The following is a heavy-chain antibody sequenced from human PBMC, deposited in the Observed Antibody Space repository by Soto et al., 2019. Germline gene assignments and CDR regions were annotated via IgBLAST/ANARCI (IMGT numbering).Heavy chain of an antibody. Sequence: GGSLRLSCAASGFTFRNYAMSWARQAPGKGLEWVSAISGSGGTTHYADSVKGRFTISRDNSKNTLYLQMNSLRAEDTAVYYCARGRSAGMDVWGQGTTVTVSS. CDR1: GFTFRNYA. CDR2: ISGSGGTT. D-gene: IGHD2-15*01. J-gene: IGHJ6*02. CDR3: ARGRSAGMDV. V-gene: IGHV3-23*01.